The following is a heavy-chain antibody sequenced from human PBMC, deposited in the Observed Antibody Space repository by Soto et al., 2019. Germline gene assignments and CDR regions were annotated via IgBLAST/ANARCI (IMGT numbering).Heavy chain of an antibody. Sequence: GGSLRLSCAASGFTFSSYAMSWVRQAPGKGLEWVSAISGSGGSTYYADSVKGRFTISRDNSKNTLYLQMNSLRAEDTAVYYCAKDRVGSSGWYGWFDPWGQGTLVTVSS. V-gene: IGHV3-23*01. J-gene: IGHJ5*02. D-gene: IGHD6-19*01. CDR1: GFTFSSYA. CDR3: AKDRVGSSGWYGWFDP. CDR2: ISGSGGST.